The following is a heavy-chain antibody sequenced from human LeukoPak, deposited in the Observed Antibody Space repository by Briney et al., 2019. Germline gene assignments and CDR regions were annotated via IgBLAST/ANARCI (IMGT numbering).Heavy chain of an antibody. CDR1: GGSISSYY. J-gene: IGHJ4*02. V-gene: IGHV4-59*01. D-gene: IGHD3-9*01. CDR3: ARGERYFDWLFSFDY. Sequence: SSETLSLTCTVSGGSISSYYWSWIRQPPGKGLEWIGYIYYSGSTNYNPSLKSRVTISVDTSKNQFSLKLSSVTAADTAVYYCARGERYFDWLFSFDYWGQGTLVTVSS. CDR2: IYYSGST.